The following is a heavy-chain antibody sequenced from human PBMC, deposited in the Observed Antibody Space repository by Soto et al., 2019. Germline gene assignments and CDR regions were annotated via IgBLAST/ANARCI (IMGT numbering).Heavy chain of an antibody. Sequence: QVQLVQSGAEVKKPGSSVKVSCKASGGTFSNYGFSWVRQAPGQGLECMGGIFPIFGTIQYAHKFQGRLTLTADKSTSTAYMELTSLRSEDTAVYYCARDLSTGGRHNAFHIWGQGTMVAVSS. CDR2: IFPIFGTI. D-gene: IGHD3-16*01. V-gene: IGHV1-69*06. CDR1: GGTFSNYG. J-gene: IGHJ3*02. CDR3: ARDLSTGGRHNAFHI.